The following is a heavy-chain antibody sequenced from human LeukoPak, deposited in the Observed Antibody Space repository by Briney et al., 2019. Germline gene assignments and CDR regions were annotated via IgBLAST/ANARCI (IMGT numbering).Heavy chain of an antibody. D-gene: IGHD5-24*01. V-gene: IGHV3-15*01. CDR3: TTGVVEMAWRPLNY. CDR2: IKSKTDGGTT. Sequence: GGSLRLSCAASGFTFSNAWMSWVRQAPGKGLEWVGRIKSKTDGGTTDYAAPVKGRFTISRDDSKNTLYLQMTSLKAEDTAVYYCTTGVVEMAWRPLNYWGQGTLVTVSS. J-gene: IGHJ4*02. CDR1: GFTFSNAW.